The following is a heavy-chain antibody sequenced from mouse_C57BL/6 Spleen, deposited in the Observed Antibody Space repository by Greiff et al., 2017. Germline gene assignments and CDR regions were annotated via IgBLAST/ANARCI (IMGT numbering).Heavy chain of an antibody. CDR2: INPSSGYT. V-gene: IGHV1-4*01. CDR3: ARSDYNNFDY. CDR1: GYTFTSYT. J-gene: IGHJ2*01. D-gene: IGHD2-12*01. Sequence: QVQLLQSGAELARPGASVKMSCKASGYTFTSYTMHWVKQRPGQGLEWIGYINPSSGYTKYNQKFKDKATVTADKSSSTAYRQLSSLKSEDYSVYNCARSDYNNFDYWGQGTTLTVAS.